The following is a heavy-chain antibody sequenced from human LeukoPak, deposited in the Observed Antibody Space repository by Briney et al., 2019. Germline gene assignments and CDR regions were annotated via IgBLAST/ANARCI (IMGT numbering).Heavy chain of an antibody. J-gene: IGHJ4*02. Sequence: ASVKVSCKTSGYTFSDYDITWVRQAPGQGLEWMGRVSPYNGNTYYSQRFQDRVTITKDTSTGTAYMDLRNLRTDDTAMYYCARNGRVRRVVKDLFEYWGQGTLVAVSS. CDR2: VSPYNGNT. V-gene: IGHV1-18*01. D-gene: IGHD3-10*01. CDR3: ARNGRVRRVVKDLFEY. CDR1: GYTFSDYD.